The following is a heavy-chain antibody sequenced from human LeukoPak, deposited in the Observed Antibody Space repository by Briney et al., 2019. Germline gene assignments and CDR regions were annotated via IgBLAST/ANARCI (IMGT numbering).Heavy chain of an antibody. CDR3: ARGGGYCSGGSCFKNWLDP. CDR1: GYSFSNYG. CDR2: INPNSGGT. D-gene: IGHD2-15*01. V-gene: IGHV1-2*02. J-gene: IGHJ5*02. Sequence: ASVKVSCKTSGYSFSNYGISWVRQAPGQGLEWMGWINPNSGGTNYAQKFQGRVTMTRDTSISTAYMELSRLRSDDTAVYYCARGGGYCSGGSCFKNWLDPWGQGTLVTVSS.